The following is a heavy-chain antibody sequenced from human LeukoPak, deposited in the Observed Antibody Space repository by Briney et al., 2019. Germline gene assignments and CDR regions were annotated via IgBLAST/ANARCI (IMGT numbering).Heavy chain of an antibody. CDR3: ARRRAAAGTSYFDC. Sequence: SETLSLSCTVSGGSISNYYWSWIRQPPGKGLEWIGYIYYSGSTNYNPSLKSRVTISVDTSKNQFSLKLSSVTAADTAVYYCARRRAAAGTSYFDCWGQGTLVTVSS. D-gene: IGHD6-13*01. CDR2: IYYSGST. CDR1: GGSISNYY. V-gene: IGHV4-59*08. J-gene: IGHJ4*02.